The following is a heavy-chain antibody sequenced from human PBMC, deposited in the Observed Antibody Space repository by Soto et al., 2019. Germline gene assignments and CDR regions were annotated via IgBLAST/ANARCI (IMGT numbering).Heavy chain of an antibody. J-gene: IGHJ6*02. CDR1: GFSLSTSGMR. D-gene: IGHD1-26*01. Sequence: SGPTLVNPTQTLTLTCTFSGFSLSTSGMRVSWIRQPPGKALEWLARIDWDDDKFYSTSLKTRLTISKDTSKTQVVLTMTNMDPVDTATYYCARTLGSGYYGMDVWGQGTTVTSP. CDR3: ARTLGSGYYGMDV. V-gene: IGHV2-70*04. CDR2: IDWDDDK.